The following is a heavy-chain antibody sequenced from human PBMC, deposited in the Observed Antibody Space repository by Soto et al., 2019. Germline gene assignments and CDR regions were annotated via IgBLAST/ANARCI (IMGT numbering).Heavy chain of an antibody. V-gene: IGHV1-18*04. CDR1: GYTFTSYG. CDR2: ISAYNGNT. Sequence: ASVKVSCKASGYTFTSYGISWVRQAPGQGLEWMGWISAYNGNTNYAQKLQGRVTMTTDTSTSTAYMELRSLRSDDTAVYYCARVFANWYDCGSGYSPFYYMDVWGQGATVTVSS. J-gene: IGHJ6*03. CDR3: ARVFANWYDCGSGYSPFYYMDV. D-gene: IGHD3-3*01.